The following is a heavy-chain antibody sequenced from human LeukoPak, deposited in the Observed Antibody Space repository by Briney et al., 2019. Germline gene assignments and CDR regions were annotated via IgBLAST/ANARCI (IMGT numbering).Heavy chain of an antibody. D-gene: IGHD3-16*01. Sequence: GGSLRLSCAASGFTVSSNYMSWVRQAPGKGLEWVSVIYSGGSTYYADSVKGRFTISRDNSKNTLYLQMNSLRAEDTAVYYCATLPSWGEPFDYWGQGTLVTVSS. CDR1: GFTVSSNY. V-gene: IGHV3-53*01. CDR2: IYSGGST. J-gene: IGHJ4*02. CDR3: ATLPSWGEPFDY.